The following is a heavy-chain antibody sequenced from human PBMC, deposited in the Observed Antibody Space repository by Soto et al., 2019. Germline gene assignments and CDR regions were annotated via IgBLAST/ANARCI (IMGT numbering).Heavy chain of an antibody. D-gene: IGHD3-9*01. J-gene: IGHJ6*02. CDR1: GVKCVSYG. Sequence: GGSMRLRCAALGVKCVSYGRHWVRKAQGKGLEWVAVIWYDRSNKYYADSVKGRFTISRDNSKDTLYLQMNSLRAEDTAVYYCARDLTHFDILTGYPLTYYYSGMDVSGQGTTVTVSS. CDR2: IWYDRSNK. V-gene: IGHV3-33*01. CDR3: ARDLTHFDILTGYPLTYYYSGMDV.